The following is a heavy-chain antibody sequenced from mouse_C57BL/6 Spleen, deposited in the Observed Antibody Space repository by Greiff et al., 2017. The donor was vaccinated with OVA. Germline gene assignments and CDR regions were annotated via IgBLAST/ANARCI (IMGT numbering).Heavy chain of an antibody. D-gene: IGHD2-4*01. CDR1: GFTFSSYA. J-gene: IGHJ2*01. CDR3: ARGYYDYDCFDY. CDR2: ISDGGSYT. V-gene: IGHV5-4*01. Sequence: EVHLVESGGGLVKPGGSLKLSCAASGFTFSSYAMSWVRQTPEKRLEWVATISDGGSYTYYPDNVKGRFTISRDNAKNNLYLQMSHLKSEDTATDYCARGYYDYDCFDYWGQGTTLTVSS.